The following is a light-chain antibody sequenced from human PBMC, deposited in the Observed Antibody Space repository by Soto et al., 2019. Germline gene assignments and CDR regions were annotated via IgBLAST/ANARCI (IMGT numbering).Light chain of an antibody. Sequence: EIVMTQSPATLSVSVGERATLSCRASQSVSSKLAWYQQKPGQAPRLLIYGASTRATGIPARFSGSGSGTEFTLTISSLQSEEFAVYYCQQYNDWPPQLTFGGGTKVEIK. CDR1: QSVSSK. CDR3: QQYNDWPPQLT. V-gene: IGKV3-15*01. CDR2: GAS. J-gene: IGKJ4*01.